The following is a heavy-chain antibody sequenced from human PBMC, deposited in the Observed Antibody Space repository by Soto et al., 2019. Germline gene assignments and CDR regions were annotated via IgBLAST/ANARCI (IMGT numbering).Heavy chain of an antibody. CDR1: GYTFTSYD. J-gene: IGHJ6*04. Sequence: ASVKVCCKASGYTFTSYDINWVRQATGQGLEWMGWMNPNSGNTGYAQKFQGRVTMTRNTSISTAYMELSSLRSEDTAVYYCARVWTVGGYYYYGMDVWGEGTKVTVSS. V-gene: IGHV1-8*01. CDR2: MNPNSGNT. D-gene: IGHD3-10*01. CDR3: ARVWTVGGYYYYGMDV.